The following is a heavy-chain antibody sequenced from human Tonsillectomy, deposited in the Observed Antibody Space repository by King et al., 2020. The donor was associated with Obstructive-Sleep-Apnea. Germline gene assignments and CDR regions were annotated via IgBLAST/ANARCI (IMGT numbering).Heavy chain of an antibody. CDR3: AKVRLDSNGYSYYFDD. Sequence: VQLVESGGGVVQPRKSLRLSCAASGFTFSSYGLHWVRQAPGKGLEWVAFIRSDGSNKYYADSVRGRFTISRDNSKNTLYLQMNSLRPEDTAVYYCAKVRLDSNGYSYYFDDWGQGTLVTVSS. J-gene: IGHJ4*02. CDR1: GFTFSSYG. D-gene: IGHD3-22*01. CDR2: IRSDGSNK. V-gene: IGHV3-30*02.